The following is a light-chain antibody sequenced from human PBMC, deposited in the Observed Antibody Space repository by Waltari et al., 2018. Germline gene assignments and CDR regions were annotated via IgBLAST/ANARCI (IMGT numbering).Light chain of an antibody. CDR3: QQYGRSWNT. V-gene: IGKV3-20*01. Sequence: EIVLTQSPGTLSLSPGERATLSCRARQSVSSSYLAWYQQKPGQAPRLRIHGASSRATGIPDRFSGSGSGTDFTLTISRLEPEDFAVYYCQQYGRSWNTFGQGTKLEIK. CDR1: QSVSSSY. J-gene: IGKJ2*01. CDR2: GAS.